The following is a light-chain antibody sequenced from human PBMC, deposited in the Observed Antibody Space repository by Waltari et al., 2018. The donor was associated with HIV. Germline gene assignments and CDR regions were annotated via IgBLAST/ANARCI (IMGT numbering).Light chain of an antibody. J-gene: IGLJ3*02. CDR1: RRDVGGYNY. Sequence: QSALTQPASVSGSPGQSITISCTGTRRDVGGYNYFSWYQQHPGKAPKLMIYDVSNRPSGVSNRFSGSKSGNTASLTISGLQAEDEADYYCSSYTSSSTWVFGGGTKLTVL. CDR3: SSYTSSSTWV. CDR2: DVS. V-gene: IGLV2-14*03.